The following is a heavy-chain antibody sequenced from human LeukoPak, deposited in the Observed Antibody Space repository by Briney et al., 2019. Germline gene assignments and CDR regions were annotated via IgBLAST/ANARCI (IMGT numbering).Heavy chain of an antibody. Sequence: SEILSLTCTVSGGSISSGGYYWSWIRQHPGKGLEWIGYIYYSGSTYYNPSLKSRVTISVDTSKNQFSLKLSSVTAADTAVYYCARDSDSWGYFDYWDQGTLVTVSS. D-gene: IGHD3-16*01. CDR1: GGSISSGGYY. CDR3: ARDSDSWGYFDY. J-gene: IGHJ4*02. CDR2: IYYSGST. V-gene: IGHV4-31*03.